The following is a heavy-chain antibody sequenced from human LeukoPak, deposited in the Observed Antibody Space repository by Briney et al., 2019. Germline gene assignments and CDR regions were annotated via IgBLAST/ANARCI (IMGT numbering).Heavy chain of an antibody. CDR1: GFSLSTSGVG. V-gene: IGHV2-5*02. Sequence: SGPTLVKPTQTLTLTCTFSGFSLSTSGVGVGWIRQLPGKALEWLALIYWDDDKRYSPSLKSRLTITKDTSKNQVVLTMTNMDPVDTATYYCAHSPWGAAAGRVLFDFDYWGQGTLVTVSS. CDR2: IYWDDDK. J-gene: IGHJ4*02. CDR3: AHSPWGAAAGRVLFDFDY. D-gene: IGHD6-13*01.